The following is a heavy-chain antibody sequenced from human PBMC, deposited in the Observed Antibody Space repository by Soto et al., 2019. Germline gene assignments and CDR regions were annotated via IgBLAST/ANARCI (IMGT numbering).Heavy chain of an antibody. J-gene: IGHJ5*02. CDR2: IYYSGST. V-gene: IGHV4-39*01. D-gene: IGHD1-26*01. Sequence: QLQLQESGPGLVKPSETLSLTCTVSGGSISSSNYYWGWIRQPPGKGLEWIGSIYYSGSTYYNPSLKSRVTISVDPSKNQFSLKLSSVTSAETAVYYCATQEVGGSYVYTFDPWGQGTLVTVSS. CDR3: ATQEVGGSYVYTFDP. CDR1: GGSISSSNYY.